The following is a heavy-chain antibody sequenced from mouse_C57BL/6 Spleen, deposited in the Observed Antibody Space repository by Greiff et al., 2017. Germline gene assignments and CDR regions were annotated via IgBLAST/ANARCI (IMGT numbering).Heavy chain of an antibody. CDR2: LSNGGGST. CDR1: GFTFSDYY. J-gene: IGHJ1*03. Sequence: VQLKESGGGLVQPGGSLKLSCAASGFTFSDYYMYWVRQTPEKRLEWVAYLSNGGGSTYYPDTVKGRFTISRDNAKNTLYLQMSRLKSEDTAMYYCARHVLTGTGGYFDVWGTGTTVTVSS. V-gene: IGHV5-12*01. CDR3: ARHVLTGTGGYFDV. D-gene: IGHD4-1*01.